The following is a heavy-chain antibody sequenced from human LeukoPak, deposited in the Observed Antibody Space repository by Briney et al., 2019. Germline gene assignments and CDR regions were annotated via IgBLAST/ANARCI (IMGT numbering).Heavy chain of an antibody. CDR1: GYSISSGYY. D-gene: IGHD3-10*01. CDR2: IYHSGST. J-gene: IGHJ4*02. Sequence: PSETLSLTCAVSGYSISSGYYWGWIRQPPGKGLEWIGSIYHSGSTYYNPSLKSRVTISVDTSKNQFSLKLSSVTAADTAVYYCAGVIITYYFDYWGQGTLATVSS. CDR3: AGVIITYYFDY. V-gene: IGHV4-38-2*01.